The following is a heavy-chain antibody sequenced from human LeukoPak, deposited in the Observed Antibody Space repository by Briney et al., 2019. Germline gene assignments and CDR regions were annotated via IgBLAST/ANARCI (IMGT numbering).Heavy chain of an antibody. J-gene: IGHJ6*02. CDR1: GFTFSSYS. CDR3: ARDRYCSSTSCYNPVYYYGMDV. D-gene: IGHD2-2*02. V-gene: IGHV3-48*01. CDR2: ISSSSSTI. Sequence: QPGGSLRLSCAASGFTFSSYSMNWVRQAPGKGLEWVSYISSSSSTIYYADSVKGRFTISRDNAKNSLYLQMNSLRAEDTAVYYCARDRYCSSTSCYNPVYYYGMDVWGQGTTVTVSS.